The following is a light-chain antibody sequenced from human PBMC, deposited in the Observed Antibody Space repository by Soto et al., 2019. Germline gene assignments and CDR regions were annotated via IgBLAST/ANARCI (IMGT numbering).Light chain of an antibody. J-gene: IGLJ3*02. CDR1: NIGDKD. V-gene: IGLV3-21*02. CDR2: DSS. CDR3: QVWDSRRDHSV. Sequence: SYVLAKPPSVSVAPRQTARITCGGNNIGDKDVHWYQQKPGQAPVLVVYDSSDRPSGIPERFSGSNSGNTATLTCSGVEAGDDADYYCQVWDSRRDHSVFGGGTKLTVL.